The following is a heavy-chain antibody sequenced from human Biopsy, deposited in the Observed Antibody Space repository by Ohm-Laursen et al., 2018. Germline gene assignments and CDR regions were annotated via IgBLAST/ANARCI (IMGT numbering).Heavy chain of an antibody. Sequence: SETLSLTCSVSGGSIGSFFWSWIRQPPGKGLEWIGYIYYSGSTNYNPSLRSRVTISVDRSKNQFSLVLSSVTAADTAVYYCARVGAGAPSIDYFDYWGQGALVTASS. CDR2: IYYSGST. J-gene: IGHJ4*02. V-gene: IGHV4-59*01. D-gene: IGHD1-26*01. CDR3: ARVGAGAPSIDYFDY. CDR1: GGSIGSFF.